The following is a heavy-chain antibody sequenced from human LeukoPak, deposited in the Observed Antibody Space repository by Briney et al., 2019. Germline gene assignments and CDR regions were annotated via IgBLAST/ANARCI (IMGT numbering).Heavy chain of an antibody. CDR2: IIPIFVTA. V-gene: IGHV1-69*13. J-gene: IGHJ6*03. CDR3: ARMVREELGYDILTGPPQPYYYYYMDV. D-gene: IGHD3-9*01. Sequence: SVKVSCKASGGTFSSYAISWVRQAPGQGLEWMGGIIPIFVTANYAQKFQGRVTITADESTSTAYMELSSLRSEDTAVYYCARMVREELGYDILTGPPQPYYYYYMDVWGKGTTVTISS. CDR1: GGTFSSYA.